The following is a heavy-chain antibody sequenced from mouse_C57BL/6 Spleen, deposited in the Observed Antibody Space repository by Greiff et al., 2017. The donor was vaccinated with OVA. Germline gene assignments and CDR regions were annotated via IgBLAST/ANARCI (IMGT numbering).Heavy chain of an antibody. V-gene: IGHV14-3*01. Sequence: VQLQQSVAELVRPGASVKLSCTASGFNFKNTYLHWVKQRPEQGLEWIGRIDPANGYTNYAPKFQGQATISADTSSNTAYLQLSSLTSEDTAIYYCAHRISWYFGVWGTGTTVTVAS. CDR2: IDPANGYT. J-gene: IGHJ1*03. CDR3: AHRISWYFGV. CDR1: GFNFKNTY.